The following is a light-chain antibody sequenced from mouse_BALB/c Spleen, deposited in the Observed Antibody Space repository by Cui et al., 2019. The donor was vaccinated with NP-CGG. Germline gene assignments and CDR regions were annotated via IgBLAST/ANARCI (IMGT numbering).Light chain of an antibody. V-gene: IGLV1*01. CDR3: ALWYSNHWV. CDR2: GTN. J-gene: IGLJ1*01. Sequence: QAVVTQEYALTTSPGETVTLTCRSSIGAVIISNYANGVQEKPDHLFTGLIGGTNNRAPGVPARFSGSLIGDKAALTITGAQTEDEAIYFCALWYSNHWVFGGGTKLTVL. CDR1: IGAVIISNY.